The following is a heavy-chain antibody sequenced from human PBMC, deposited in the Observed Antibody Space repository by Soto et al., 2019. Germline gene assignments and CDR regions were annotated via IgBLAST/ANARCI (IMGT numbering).Heavy chain of an antibody. CDR1: GFSLSTSGMC. V-gene: IGHV2-70*11. CDR3: ARFHYYGSGSYFDY. Sequence: SGPTLVNPTQTLTLTCTFSGFSLSTSGMCVSWIRQPPGEALEWLARIDWDDDKYYSTSLKTRLTISKDTSKNQVVLTMTNMDPVDTATYYCARFHYYGSGSYFDYWGQGTLVTVSS. CDR2: IDWDDDK. J-gene: IGHJ4*02. D-gene: IGHD3-10*01.